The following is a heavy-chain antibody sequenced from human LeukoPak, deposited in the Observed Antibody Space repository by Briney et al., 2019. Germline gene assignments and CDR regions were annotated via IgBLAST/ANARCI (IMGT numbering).Heavy chain of an antibody. J-gene: IGHJ4*02. V-gene: IGHV3-21*01. CDR3: TREAAAGIDY. D-gene: IGHD6-13*01. CDR2: ISSSSSYI. CDR1: GFTFSSYS. Sequence: GGSLRLSCAASGFTFSSYSMNWVRQAPGKGLEWVSSISSSSSYIYYADSVKGRFTISRDNAKNSLYLQMNSLRAEDTAVYFCTREAAAGIDYWGQGTLVTVSS.